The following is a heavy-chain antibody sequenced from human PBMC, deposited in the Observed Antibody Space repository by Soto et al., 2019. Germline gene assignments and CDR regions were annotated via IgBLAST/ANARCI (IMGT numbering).Heavy chain of an antibody. V-gene: IGHV1-8*01. Sequence: QVQLVQSGAEVKKPGASVKVSCKASGYTFTSYDINRVRQATGQGLEWMGWMNPNSSNTGYAQKFQGRVTMTRNTAISTAYMELSSLRSDDPAVYYCARERPHYGMDVWGQGTTVTVSS. D-gene: IGHD6-25*01. CDR2: MNPNSSNT. CDR3: ARERPHYGMDV. CDR1: GYTFTSYD. J-gene: IGHJ6*02.